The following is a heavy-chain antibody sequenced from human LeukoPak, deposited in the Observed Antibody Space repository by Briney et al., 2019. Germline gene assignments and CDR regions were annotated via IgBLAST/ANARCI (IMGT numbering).Heavy chain of an antibody. V-gene: IGHV3-33*06. Sequence: PGGSLRLSCAASGFTFSSYGIHWVRQAPGRGLEWVAVTWYDGSKKYYADSVKGRFTISRDNSKNTLYLQMNSLRAEDTAVYYCAKTPRYYDYWGQGTLVTVSS. CDR1: GFTFSSYG. D-gene: IGHD2/OR15-2a*01. CDR2: TWYDGSKK. J-gene: IGHJ4*02. CDR3: AKTPRYYDY.